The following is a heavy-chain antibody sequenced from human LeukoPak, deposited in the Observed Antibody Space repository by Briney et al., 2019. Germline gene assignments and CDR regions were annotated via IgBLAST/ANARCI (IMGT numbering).Heavy chain of an antibody. J-gene: IGHJ3*02. CDR2: IEEDGGEK. CDR3: ARDLAGPPQEAFDI. V-gene: IGHV3-7*01. Sequence: PGGSLRPSCAASGFTFSSYAMSWVRQAPGKGLEWVASIEEDGGEKHYVDSVTGRFTISRDNTKNSLYLQMNSLGADDTAVYYCARDLAGPPQEAFDIWGQGTMVTVSS. CDR1: GFTFSSYA.